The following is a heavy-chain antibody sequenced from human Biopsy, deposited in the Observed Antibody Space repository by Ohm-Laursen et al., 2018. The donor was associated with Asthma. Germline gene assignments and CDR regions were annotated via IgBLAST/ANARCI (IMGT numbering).Heavy chain of an antibody. D-gene: IGHD5-12*01. CDR2: ISYDGNHK. J-gene: IGHJ4*02. CDR3: AKRRGYSGHDNDY. CDR1: GFMFRSFG. Sequence: SLRLSCAASGFMFRSFGIHWVRQAPGKGLEWVAVISYDGNHKFYEDTVKGRFTISRDNSKNTLYLQMNSLRTEDTAVYYCAKRRGYSGHDNDYWGQGTLVIVSS. V-gene: IGHV3-30*18.